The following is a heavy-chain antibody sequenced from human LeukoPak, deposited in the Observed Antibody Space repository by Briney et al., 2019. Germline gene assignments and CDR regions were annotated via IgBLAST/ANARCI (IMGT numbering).Heavy chain of an antibody. J-gene: IGHJ5*02. V-gene: IGHV4-61*02. CDR3: ARTILRYFDWLLYGWFDP. CDR2: IYTSGST. Sequence: PLSLTCTIYGGSISSGSYYWSWIRQPAGKGLEWIGRIYTSGSTNYNPSLKSRVTISVDTSKNQFSLKLSSVTAADTAVYYCARTILRYFDWLLYGWFDPWGQGTLVTVSS. CDR1: GGSISSGSYY. D-gene: IGHD3-9*01.